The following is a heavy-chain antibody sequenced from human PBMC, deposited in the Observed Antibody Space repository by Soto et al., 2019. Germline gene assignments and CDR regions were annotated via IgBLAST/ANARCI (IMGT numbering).Heavy chain of an antibody. Sequence: QVQLQESGPGLVKPSGTLSLTCAVSGGSLTSNDWWTWVRQPPGKGLEWVGQIHHSGSTFYNPSLRSRITISINVSANHFSLHRDSVTAADTARYYCARSNGGEACHFWGQGTMVTVSS. CDR2: IHHSGST. CDR3: ARSNGGEACHF. V-gene: IGHV4-4*02. D-gene: IGHD2-8*01. CDR1: GGSLTSNDW. J-gene: IGHJ3*01.